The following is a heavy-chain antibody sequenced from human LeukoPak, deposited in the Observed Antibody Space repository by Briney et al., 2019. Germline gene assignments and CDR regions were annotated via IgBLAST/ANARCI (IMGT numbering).Heavy chain of an antibody. CDR1: GLTFSSYS. Sequence: PGGSLRLSCVVSGLTFSSYSMTWVRQAPGKGLEWVSGISASGGDTWYPDSVKARFTTSRDNSKNTLFLQMNSLRGEDTAIYYCAKDAAGPEYWGQGTLVTVSS. J-gene: IGHJ4*02. V-gene: IGHV3-23*01. CDR3: AKDAAGPEY. D-gene: IGHD6-13*01. CDR2: ISASGGDT.